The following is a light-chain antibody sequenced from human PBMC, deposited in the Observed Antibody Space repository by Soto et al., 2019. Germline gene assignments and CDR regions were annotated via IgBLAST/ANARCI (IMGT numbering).Light chain of an antibody. CDR1: QSVSSY. CDR2: DAS. J-gene: IGKJ4*01. V-gene: IGKV3-11*01. CDR3: QQRSNWPFT. Sequence: EIVLTQSPATLSLSPGERATLSCRASQSVSSYLAWYQQKPDQAPRLLIYDASNRATGIPARFSGSGSGTDFTLTISILEREEFAVYYWQQRSNWPFTFGGGTKVEIK.